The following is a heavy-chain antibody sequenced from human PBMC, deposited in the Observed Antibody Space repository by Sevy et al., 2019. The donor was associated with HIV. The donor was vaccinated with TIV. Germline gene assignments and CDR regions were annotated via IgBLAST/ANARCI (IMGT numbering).Heavy chain of an antibody. CDR3: SGANATDRGYS. Sequence: SETLSLTCTVSGGSITSLYWNWIRQPPGKGLEWIANIYYNGHSNYNPSLKSLVTLSLDTSKNQFSLRLCSVTAADTATDYCSGANATDRGYSWGQGTPVTVSS. CDR1: GGSITSLY. V-gene: IGHV4-59*08. J-gene: IGHJ5*01. CDR2: IYYNGHS. D-gene: IGHD3-3*02.